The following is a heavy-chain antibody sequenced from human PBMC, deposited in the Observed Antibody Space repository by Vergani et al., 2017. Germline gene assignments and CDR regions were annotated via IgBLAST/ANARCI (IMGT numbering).Heavy chain of an antibody. CDR3: ARDFKWLVPNWFDP. CDR2: IKSKTDGGTT. J-gene: IGHJ5*02. Sequence: EVQLVESGGGLVKPGGSLRLSCAASGFTFSNAWMSWVRQAPGKGLEWVGRIKSKTDGGTTDYAAPVKGRFTISRDDSKNTLYLQMNSLKTEDTAVYYCARDFKWLVPNWFDPWGQGTLVTVSS. V-gene: IGHV3-15*01. D-gene: IGHD6-19*01. CDR1: GFTFSNAW.